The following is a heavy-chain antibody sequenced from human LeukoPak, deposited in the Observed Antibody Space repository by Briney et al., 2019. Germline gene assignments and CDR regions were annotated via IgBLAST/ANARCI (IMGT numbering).Heavy chain of an antibody. J-gene: IGHJ4*02. CDR1: GFTFSSYA. Sequence: GGSLRLSCAASGFTFSSYAMHWVRQAPGKGLEWVAVISYDGSNKYYADSVKGRFTISRDNSKNTLYLQMNSLRAEDTAVYYCARDPTIAAAGLLLDYWGQGTLVTVSS. D-gene: IGHD6-13*01. CDR2: ISYDGSNK. CDR3: ARDPTIAAAGLLLDY. V-gene: IGHV3-30*04.